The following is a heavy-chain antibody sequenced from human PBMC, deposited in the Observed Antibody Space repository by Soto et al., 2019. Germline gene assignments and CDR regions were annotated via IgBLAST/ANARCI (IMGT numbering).Heavy chain of an antibody. Sequence: EVQLVQSGAEVKKPGESLKISCKGSGDSFSNYWIAWVRQMPGKGPEWMGIIYPGDSDTRYSPSFQGQVTISVDKSITTAYLQWSSLKASDTAMYYCARHLAVAGETIYHGMDVWGHGTTVTVSS. D-gene: IGHD6-19*01. CDR3: ARHLAVAGETIYHGMDV. CDR2: IYPGDSDT. CDR1: GDSFSNYW. J-gene: IGHJ6*02. V-gene: IGHV5-51*01.